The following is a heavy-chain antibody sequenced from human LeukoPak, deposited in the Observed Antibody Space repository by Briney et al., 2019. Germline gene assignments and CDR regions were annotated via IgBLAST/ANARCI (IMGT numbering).Heavy chain of an antibody. D-gene: IGHD3-3*01. CDR2: ISSSSTI. J-gene: IGHJ6*03. Sequence: GGSLRLSCAASGFTFSSYSMNWVRQAPGKGLEWVSYISSSSTIYYADSVKGRFTISRDNAKNSLYLQMNSLRAEDTAVYYCARAPIFGVVIIAYYYYMDVWGKGTTVTVSS. CDR3: ARAPIFGVVIIAYYYYMDV. CDR1: GFTFSSYS. V-gene: IGHV3-48*01.